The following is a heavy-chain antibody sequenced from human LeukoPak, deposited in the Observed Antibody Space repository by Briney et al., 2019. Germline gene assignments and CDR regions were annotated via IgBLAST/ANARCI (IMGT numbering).Heavy chain of an antibody. J-gene: IGHJ4*02. CDR2: MHHGGST. Sequence: SETLSLTCGVSGDSIRNANYWGWIRQPPGQGLVWIAGMHHGGSTFYNPSLQSRVTISMYTSKNQLSLNLNYVTAADTAVYYCARVASSILGYASFDFWGQGTLVTVSS. V-gene: IGHV4-38-2*01. D-gene: IGHD2-2*01. CDR3: ARVASSILGYASFDF. CDR1: GDSIRNANY.